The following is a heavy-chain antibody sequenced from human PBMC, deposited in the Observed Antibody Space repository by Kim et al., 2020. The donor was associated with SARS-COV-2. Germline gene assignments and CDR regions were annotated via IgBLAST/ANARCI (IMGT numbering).Heavy chain of an antibody. Sequence: YYADTVKGRFTISRKNSRNTLDLKMNSLRAEDTAVYYCAKDIGSGGIDDYWGQGTLVTVSS. CDR3: AKDIGSGGIDDY. V-gene: IGHV3-23*01. J-gene: IGHJ4*02. D-gene: IGHD1-26*01.